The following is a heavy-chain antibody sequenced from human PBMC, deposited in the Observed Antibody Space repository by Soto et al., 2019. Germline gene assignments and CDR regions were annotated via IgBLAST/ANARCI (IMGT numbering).Heavy chain of an antibody. CDR3: AKDQRDGYSNYPGYYYYGMDV. D-gene: IGHD4-4*01. CDR2: ISYDGSNK. Sequence: GGSLRLSCAASGFTFSSYGMHWVRQAPGKGLEWVAVISYDGSNKYYADSVKGRFTISRDNSKNTLYLQMNSLRAEDTAVYYCAKDQRDGYSNYPGYYYYGMDVWGQGTTVTVS. V-gene: IGHV3-30*18. J-gene: IGHJ6*02. CDR1: GFTFSSYG.